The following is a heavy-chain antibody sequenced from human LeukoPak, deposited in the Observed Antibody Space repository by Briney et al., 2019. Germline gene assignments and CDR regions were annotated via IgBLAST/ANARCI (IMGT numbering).Heavy chain of an antibody. J-gene: IGHJ6*04. Sequence: PGTSLRLSCEGSGFTFSTFAMHWVRQAPGRGLECVAVIWSDGTKRDYADSVQGRFTISRDNSKNTLYLQMNSLRGEDTAVYFCARDFPDYDYYYYGMDVWGKGTTVTVSS. CDR2: IWSDGTKR. V-gene: IGHV3-33*01. CDR1: GFTFSTFA. CDR3: ARDFPDYDYYYYGMDV. D-gene: IGHD4-17*01.